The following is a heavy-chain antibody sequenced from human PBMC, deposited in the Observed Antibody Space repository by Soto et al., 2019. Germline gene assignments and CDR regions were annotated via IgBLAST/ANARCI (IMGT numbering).Heavy chain of an antibody. CDR1: GFTFSSYS. CDR2: ISSSSYI. CDR3: ARDLSSGWYISSWFDP. D-gene: IGHD6-19*01. J-gene: IGHJ5*02. Sequence: PGGSLRLSCAASGFTFSSYSMNWVRQAPGKGLEWVSSISSSSYIYYADSVKGRFTISRDNAKNSLYLQMNSLRAEDTAVYYCARDLSSGWYISSWFDPWGQGTLVTVSS. V-gene: IGHV3-21*01.